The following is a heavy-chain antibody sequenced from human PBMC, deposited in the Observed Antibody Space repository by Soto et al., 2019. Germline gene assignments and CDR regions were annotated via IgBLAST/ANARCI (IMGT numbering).Heavy chain of an antibody. Sequence: ASVKVSCKTSGYTFTSYGISWVRQAPGQGLEWMGWISAYNGNTNYAQKLQGRVTMTTGTSTSTAYMELRSLRSDDTAVYYCARGPRGYSGYGRDAFDIWGQGTMVTVSS. V-gene: IGHV1-18*01. CDR1: GYTFTSYG. D-gene: IGHD5-12*01. CDR2: ISAYNGNT. CDR3: ARGPRGYSGYGRDAFDI. J-gene: IGHJ3*02.